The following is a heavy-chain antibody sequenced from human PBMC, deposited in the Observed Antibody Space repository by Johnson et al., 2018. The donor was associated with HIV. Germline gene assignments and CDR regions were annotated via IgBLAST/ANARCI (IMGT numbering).Heavy chain of an antibody. CDR2: ISSSGNTI. Sequence: QVQLVESGGGLVKPGGSLRLSCAASGFTFSDYYMSWIRQAPGKGLEWVSYISSSGNTIYYADSVKGRFTISSDKSKNTLYLQMNSLRAEDTAVYYCASYCSGGSCYRRSPSDAFDIWGQGTMVTVSS. D-gene: IGHD2-15*01. CDR3: ASYCSGGSCYRRSPSDAFDI. CDR1: GFTFSDYY. J-gene: IGHJ3*02. V-gene: IGHV3-11*04.